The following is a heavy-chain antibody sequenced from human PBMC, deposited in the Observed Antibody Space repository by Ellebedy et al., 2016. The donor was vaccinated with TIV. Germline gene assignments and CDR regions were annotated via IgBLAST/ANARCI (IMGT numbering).Heavy chain of an antibody. D-gene: IGHD3-3*01. CDR2: IIPIFGTA. CDR1: GYTFTGYY. V-gene: IGHV1-69*13. Sequence: ASVQVSCKASGYTFTGYYMHWVRQAPGQGLEWMGGIIPIFGTANYAQKFQGRVTITADESTSTAYMELSSLRSEDTAVYYWGRETRPDFWSVHRWFDPWGQGTLVTVSS. CDR3: GRETRPDFWSVHRWFDP. J-gene: IGHJ5*02.